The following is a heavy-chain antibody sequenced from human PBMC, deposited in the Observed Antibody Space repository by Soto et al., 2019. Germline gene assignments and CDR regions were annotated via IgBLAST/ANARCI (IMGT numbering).Heavy chain of an antibody. J-gene: IGHJ4*02. CDR3: AEDFANYYAVDY. V-gene: IGHV3-30*18. CDR1: GFSFSTYG. D-gene: IGHD1-26*01. Sequence: QVHLVESGGGVVQPGRSLRLSCAASGFSFSTYGMHWVRQAPGKGLEWVAFISNDGSNKYYADSVKGRFTISRDNSNNNLYLPMNSLRAEDTAVYFCAEDFANYYAVDYWGQGTLFAVAS. CDR2: ISNDGSNK.